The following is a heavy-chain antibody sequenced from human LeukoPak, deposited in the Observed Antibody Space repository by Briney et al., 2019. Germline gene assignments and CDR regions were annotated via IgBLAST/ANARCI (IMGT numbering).Heavy chain of an antibody. Sequence: PGGSLRLSCAASGSAFSSYWMSWVRQAPGKGLEWVANIKRDGSDTSYVDSVKGRFTISRDNAKNSLYLQLNSLRAEDTAVYYCARDANYYDSRGENYFNYWGQGTLVTVSS. V-gene: IGHV3-7*01. J-gene: IGHJ4*02. CDR2: IKRDGSDT. D-gene: IGHD3-22*01. CDR3: ARDANYYDSRGENYFNY. CDR1: GSAFSSYW.